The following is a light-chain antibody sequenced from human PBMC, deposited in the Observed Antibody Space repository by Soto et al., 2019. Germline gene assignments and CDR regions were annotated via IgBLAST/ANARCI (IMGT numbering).Light chain of an antibody. Sequence: EIVMTQSPATLSVSPGERATLSCRASQSVGSNLAWYQQEPGQAPRLLIFGASTRATGIPARFSGSGSGTEFTLTISSLQSEDFAVYYCQQYNNWPPRDTFGQGTKLEIK. CDR1: QSVGSN. CDR2: GAS. J-gene: IGKJ2*01. CDR3: QQYNNWPPRDT. V-gene: IGKV3-15*01.